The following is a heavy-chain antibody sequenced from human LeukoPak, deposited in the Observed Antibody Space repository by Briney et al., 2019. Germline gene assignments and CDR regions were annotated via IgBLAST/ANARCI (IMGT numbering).Heavy chain of an antibody. V-gene: IGHV4-38-2*02. CDR1: GYSISSGYY. CDR3: ARGPYHYDSSGYYYVDFQH. J-gene: IGHJ1*01. D-gene: IGHD3-22*01. Sequence: SETLSLTCTVSGYSISSGYYWGWIRQPPGKGLEWIGSIYHSGTTYYNPSLKSRVTISVDTSKNQFSLKLSSVTAADTAVYYCARGPYHYDSSGYYYVDFQHWGQGTLVTVSS. CDR2: IYHSGTT.